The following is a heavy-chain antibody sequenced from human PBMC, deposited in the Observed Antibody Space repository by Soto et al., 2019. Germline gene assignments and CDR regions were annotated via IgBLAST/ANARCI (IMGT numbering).Heavy chain of an antibody. V-gene: IGHV2-5*02. CDR3: ALYGFVQHNWFDP. J-gene: IGHJ5*02. CDR1: GFSLSTSGVG. Sequence: QILLKESGPTLAKPTQPLTLTGTFSGFSLSTSGVGVGWIRQPPGKALDWLALLYWDDDKRYSPSLKSRRTITKHAAKHHLFLRMTTIDPVDTATYYWALYGFVQHNWFDPWGQGTLLTVSS. D-gene: IGHD1-1*01. CDR2: LYWDDDK.